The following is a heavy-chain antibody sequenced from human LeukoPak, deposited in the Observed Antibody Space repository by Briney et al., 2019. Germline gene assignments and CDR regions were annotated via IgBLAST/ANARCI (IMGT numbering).Heavy chain of an antibody. Sequence: GGALRLSCAASRFTFCSYVMSLVRQAPREGVGGVSAISGSGGSTYYADSVKGRFTISRDNSKNTLYLQMNSLRAEDTAVYYCAKAPDDHDSSGYSDYWGQGTLVTVSS. V-gene: IGHV3-23*01. J-gene: IGHJ4*02. D-gene: IGHD3-22*01. CDR2: ISGSGGST. CDR1: RFTFCSYV. CDR3: AKAPDDHDSSGYSDY.